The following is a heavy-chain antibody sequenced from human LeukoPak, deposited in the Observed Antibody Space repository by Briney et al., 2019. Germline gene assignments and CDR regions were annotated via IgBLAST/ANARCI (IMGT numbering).Heavy chain of an antibody. CDR1: GYSISSGNY. CDR2: IYYSGST. Sequence: MPSETLSLTCSVSGYSISSGNYWGWIRQPPGKGLEWIGYIYYSGSTNYNPSLKSRVTISVDTSKNQFSLKLSSVTAADTAVYYCAREHYYGSGSYSPHFDYWGQGTLVTVSS. CDR3: AREHYYGSGSYSPHFDY. D-gene: IGHD3-10*01. V-gene: IGHV4-61*01. J-gene: IGHJ4*02.